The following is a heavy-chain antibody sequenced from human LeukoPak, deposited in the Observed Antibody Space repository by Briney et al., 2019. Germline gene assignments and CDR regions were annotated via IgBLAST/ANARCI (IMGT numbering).Heavy chain of an antibody. CDR1: GFTFSNAW. J-gene: IGHJ4*02. CDR3: TTGGSYYYDSSGSRYDY. V-gene: IGHV3-15*01. D-gene: IGHD3-22*01. CDR2: IKSKTDGGTT. Sequence: GGSLRLSCAASGFTFSNAWMSWVRQAPGKGLEWVGRIKSKTDGGTTDYAAPVKGRFTISRGDSKNTLYLQMNSLKTEDTAVYYCTTGGSYYYDSSGSRYDYWGQGTLVTVSS.